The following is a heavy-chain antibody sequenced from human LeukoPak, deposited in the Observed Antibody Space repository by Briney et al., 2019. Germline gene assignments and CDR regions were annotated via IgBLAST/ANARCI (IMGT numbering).Heavy chain of an antibody. Sequence: GGSLRLSCAASGFTFSSYAMHWVRQAPGKGLEYVSAISSNGGSTYYADSVKGRFTISRDNAKNSLYLQMNSLRAEDTAVYYCARDSGGSGSYYPWYFDLWGRGTLVTVSS. CDR1: GFTFSSYA. D-gene: IGHD3-10*01. V-gene: IGHV3-64*02. CDR3: ARDSGGSGSYYPWYFDL. CDR2: ISSNGGST. J-gene: IGHJ2*01.